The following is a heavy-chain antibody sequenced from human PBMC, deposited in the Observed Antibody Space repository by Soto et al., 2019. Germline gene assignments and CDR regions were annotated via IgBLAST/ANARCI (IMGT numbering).Heavy chain of an antibody. Sequence: PSETLSLTCAVYGGSFSGYYWSWIRQPPGKGLEWIGEINHSGSTNYNPSLKSRVTISVDTSKNQFSLKLSSVTAADTAVYYCARVRASGITIFGVGQTYYYYYMDVWGKGTTVTVSS. J-gene: IGHJ6*03. V-gene: IGHV4-34*01. CDR1: GGSFSGYY. CDR3: ARVRASGITIFGVGQTYYYYYMDV. CDR2: INHSGST. D-gene: IGHD3-3*01.